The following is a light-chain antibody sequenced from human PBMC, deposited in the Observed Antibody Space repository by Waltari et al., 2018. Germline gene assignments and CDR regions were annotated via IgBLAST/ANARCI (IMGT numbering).Light chain of an antibody. CDR3: QSYDSSTVV. V-gene: IGLV6-57*02. Sequence: NFMLTQPHSVSESPGKTVTISCTGSSGSIASNYVQWYQQRPGSAPTTVIYEDNQRPSGVPGRFSGSIDSSSNSASLTISGLKTEDEADYYCQSYDSSTVVFGGGTKLTVL. CDR2: EDN. CDR1: SGSIASNY. J-gene: IGLJ2*01.